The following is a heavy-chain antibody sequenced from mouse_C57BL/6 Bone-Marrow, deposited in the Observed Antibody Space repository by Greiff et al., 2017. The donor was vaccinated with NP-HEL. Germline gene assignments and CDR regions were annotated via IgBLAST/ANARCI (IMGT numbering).Heavy chain of an antibody. D-gene: IGHD1-1*01. CDR3: ARPPYYYGSSPDYCDY. Sequence: EVHLVESGGGLVKPGGSLKLSCAASGFTFSDYGMHWVRQAPEKGLEWVAYISSGSSTIYYADTVKGRFTISRDNAKNTLFLQMTSLRSEDTAMYYCARPPYYYGSSPDYCDYWGQGTTLTVSS. CDR1: GFTFSDYG. J-gene: IGHJ2*01. V-gene: IGHV5-17*01. CDR2: ISSGSSTI.